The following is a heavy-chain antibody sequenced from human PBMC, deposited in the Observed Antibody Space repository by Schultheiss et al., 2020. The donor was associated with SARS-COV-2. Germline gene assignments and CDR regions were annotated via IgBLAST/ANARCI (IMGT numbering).Heavy chain of an antibody. V-gene: IGHV1-3*01. Sequence: ASVKVSCKASGYTFTSYAMHWVRQAPGQRLEWMGWINAGNGNTKYSQKFQGRVTITRDTSASTAYMELSSLRSEDTAVYYCARDPIWYGGKGGYFDYWGQGTLVTVSS. CDR2: INAGNGNT. CDR1: GYTFTSYA. CDR3: ARDPIWYGGKGGYFDY. J-gene: IGHJ4*02. D-gene: IGHD4-23*01.